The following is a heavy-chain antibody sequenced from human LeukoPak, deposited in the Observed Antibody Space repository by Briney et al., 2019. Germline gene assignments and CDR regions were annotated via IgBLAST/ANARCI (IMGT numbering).Heavy chain of an antibody. CDR1: GYSISSGYY. Sequence: PSETLSLTCAVSGYSISSGYYWGWIRQPPGKGLEWIGSIYHSGSTYYNPFLKSRVTISVDTSKNQFSLKLSSVTAADTAVYYCARASEYSSSPPDYWGQGTLVTVSS. V-gene: IGHV4-38-2*01. CDR2: IYHSGST. CDR3: ARASEYSSSPPDY. J-gene: IGHJ4*02. D-gene: IGHD6-6*01.